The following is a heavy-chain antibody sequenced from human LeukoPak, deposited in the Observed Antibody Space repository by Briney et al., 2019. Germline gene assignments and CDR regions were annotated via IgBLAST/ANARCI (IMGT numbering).Heavy chain of an antibody. J-gene: IGHJ4*02. CDR1: GFTFSRYW. Sequence: GGSPRLSCAASGFTFSRYWMHWVRQAPGKGLVWISRINPEETTTSYADSVRGRFTISRDNAKNTLYLEMNSLRTEDTAVYYCARGGLEPVDYWGQGSLVTVSS. D-gene: IGHD1-14*01. CDR2: INPEETTT. V-gene: IGHV3-74*01. CDR3: ARGGLEPVDY.